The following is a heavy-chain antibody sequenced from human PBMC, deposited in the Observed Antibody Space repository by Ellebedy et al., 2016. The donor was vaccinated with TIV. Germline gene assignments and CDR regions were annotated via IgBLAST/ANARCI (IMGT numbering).Heavy chain of an antibody. Sequence: GESLKISCAASGFTFSSYGMHWVRQAPGKGLEWVAVIWYDGSNKYYADSVKGRFTISRDNSKNTLYLQMNSLRAEDTAVYYCARVSSVAGTGYYYYGMDVWGQGTTVTVSS. CDR3: ARVSSVAGTGYYYYGMDV. CDR1: GFTFSSYG. CDR2: IWYDGSNK. J-gene: IGHJ6*02. V-gene: IGHV3-33*01. D-gene: IGHD6-19*01.